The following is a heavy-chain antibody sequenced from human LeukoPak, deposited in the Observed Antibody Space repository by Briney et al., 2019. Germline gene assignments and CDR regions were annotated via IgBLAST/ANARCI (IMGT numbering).Heavy chain of an antibody. CDR3: AEYTYGSGSYYKFDY. CDR1: GGSISSSSYY. CDR2: IYYSGST. V-gene: IGHV4-39*01. Sequence: KPSETLSLTCTVSGGSISSSSYYWGWIRQPPGKGLEWIGSIYYSGSTYYNPSLKSRVTMSVDTSKNQFSLKLSSVTAADTAVYYCAEYTYGSGSYYKFDYWGQGTLVTVSS. J-gene: IGHJ4*02. D-gene: IGHD3-10*01.